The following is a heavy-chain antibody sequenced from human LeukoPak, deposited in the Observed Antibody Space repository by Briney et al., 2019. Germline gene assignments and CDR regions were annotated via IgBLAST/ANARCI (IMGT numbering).Heavy chain of an antibody. D-gene: IGHD6-13*01. V-gene: IGHV4-4*07. CDR2: IYTSGST. Sequence: SETLSLTCTVSGGSISGYYWSWIRQPAGKGLEWIGRIYTSGSTNYNPSLKSRVTMSVDTSKNQFSLKLSSVTAADTAVYYCAREVYSSSWYPYYFDYWGQGTLVTVSS. CDR3: AREVYSSSWYPYYFDY. J-gene: IGHJ4*02. CDR1: GGSISGYY.